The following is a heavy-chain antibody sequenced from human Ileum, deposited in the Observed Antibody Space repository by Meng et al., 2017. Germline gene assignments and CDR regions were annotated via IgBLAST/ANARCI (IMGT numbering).Heavy chain of an antibody. V-gene: IGHV3-48*03. D-gene: IGHD2/OR15-2a*01. J-gene: IGHJ4*02. CDR3: ARDEGYFLSGAYPDY. CDR2: ISGSGSTI. Sequence: GGPLRLSCAASGFTFSSYEMNWVRQAPGKGLEWVSYISGSGSTIYYADSVKGRFTISRDNAKNSLYLQMNSLRAEDTAVYYCARDEGYFLSGAYPDYWGQGTLVTVSS. CDR1: GFTFSSYE.